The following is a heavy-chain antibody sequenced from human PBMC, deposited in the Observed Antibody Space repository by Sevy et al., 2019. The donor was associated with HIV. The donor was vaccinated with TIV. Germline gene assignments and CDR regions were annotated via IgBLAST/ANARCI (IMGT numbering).Heavy chain of an antibody. Sequence: GGSLRLSCAASGFTFSSYSMNWVRQAPGKGLEWVSYISSSSSTIYYAGSVKGRFTISRENAKNSLYLQMNSLGDEDTAVYYCAREIHGSGSYYRGWAFDIWGQGTMVTVSS. J-gene: IGHJ3*02. CDR2: ISSSSSTI. CDR1: GFTFSSYS. CDR3: AREIHGSGSYYRGWAFDI. V-gene: IGHV3-48*02. D-gene: IGHD3-10*01.